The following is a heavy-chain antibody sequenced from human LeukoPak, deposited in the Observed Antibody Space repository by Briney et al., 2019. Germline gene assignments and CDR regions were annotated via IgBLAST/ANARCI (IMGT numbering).Heavy chain of an antibody. CDR3: ASLLAFDY. Sequence: PSETLSLTCAVYGGSFSGYYGSWIRQPPGKGLEWIGEINHSGSTNYNPSLKSRVTISVDTSKNQFSLKLSSVTAADTAVYYCASLLAFDYWGQGTLVTVSS. V-gene: IGHV4-34*01. CDR1: GGSFSGYY. CDR2: INHSGST. J-gene: IGHJ4*02.